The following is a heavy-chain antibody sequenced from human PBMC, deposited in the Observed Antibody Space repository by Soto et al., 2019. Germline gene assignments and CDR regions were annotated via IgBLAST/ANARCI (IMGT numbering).Heavy chain of an antibody. CDR1: GDSVTSTSYY. V-gene: IGHV4-61*01. D-gene: IGHD3-3*01. CDR2: SYYNGDT. Sequence: SETLSLTCTVSGDSVTSTSYYWSWVRQSPGKGLEWIGYSYYNGDTNYNPSLKSRVSISVDTSKNQFSLNLTSVTAADTGVYYCAREGGVLRLSNWFDSWGQGIQVTVSS. CDR3: AREGGVLRLSNWFDS. J-gene: IGHJ5*01.